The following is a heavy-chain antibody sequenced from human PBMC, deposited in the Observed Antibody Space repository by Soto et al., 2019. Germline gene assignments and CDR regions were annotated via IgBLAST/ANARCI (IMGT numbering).Heavy chain of an antibody. Sequence: PGGSLILSCAASGFTFSSYLMHWARQAPGKGLVWVSRISPDGSSTSHADSVKGRFTISRDNAQSTLSLQMTSLRAEDTAVYYCVREWGQSLVPIDWWGQGTLVTVSS. V-gene: IGHV3-74*01. CDR2: ISPDGSST. D-gene: IGHD6-19*01. J-gene: IGHJ4*02. CDR1: GFTFSSYL. CDR3: VREWGQSLVPIDW.